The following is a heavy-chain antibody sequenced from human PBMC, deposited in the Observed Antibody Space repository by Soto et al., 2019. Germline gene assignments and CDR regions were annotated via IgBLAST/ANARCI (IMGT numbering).Heavy chain of an antibody. D-gene: IGHD4-17*01. J-gene: IGHJ5*02. CDR3: TADLRSPARRFDP. V-gene: IGHV3-15*01. Sequence: GGSLRLSCSASGFTFSTAWMNWVRQTPGKGLEWVGRIKSKSDGGSTDYAAPVRGRFSISRDDSENTLSLQMNSLETEDTAVYYCTADLRSPARRFDPWGQGTLVTVSS. CDR1: GFTFSTAW. CDR2: IKSKSDGGST.